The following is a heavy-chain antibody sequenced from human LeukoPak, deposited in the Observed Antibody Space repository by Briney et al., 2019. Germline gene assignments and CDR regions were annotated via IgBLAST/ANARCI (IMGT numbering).Heavy chain of an antibody. J-gene: IGHJ4*02. CDR1: GFTFSSYA. CDR3: ASAPISGGAAAGPFDY. Sequence: GGSLRLSCAASGFTFSSYAMHWVRQAPGKGLEWVAVISYDGSNKYYADSVKGRFTISRDNARNSPYLQMNSLRAEDTAVYYCASAPISGGAAAGPFDYWGQGTLVTASS. V-gene: IGHV3-30-3*01. CDR2: ISYDGSNK. D-gene: IGHD6-13*01.